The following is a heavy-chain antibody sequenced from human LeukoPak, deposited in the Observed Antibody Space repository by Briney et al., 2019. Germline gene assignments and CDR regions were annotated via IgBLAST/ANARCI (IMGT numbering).Heavy chain of an antibody. CDR2: INHSGST. Sequence: SETLSLTCAVYGGSFSGYYWSWIRQPPGKGLEWIGEINHSGSTNYNPSLKSRVTISVDTSKNQFSLKLSSVTAADTAVYYCARVLRFYFYMDVWGNGTTVTVSS. D-gene: IGHD3-16*01. J-gene: IGHJ6*03. CDR1: GGSFSGYY. V-gene: IGHV4-34*01. CDR3: ARVLRFYFYMDV.